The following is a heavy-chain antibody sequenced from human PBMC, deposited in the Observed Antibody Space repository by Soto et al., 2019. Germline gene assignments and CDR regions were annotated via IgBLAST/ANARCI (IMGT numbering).Heavy chain of an antibody. D-gene: IGHD1-26*01. J-gene: IGHJ4*02. Sequence: PPETLSLTCTGSGSSISSYYWSCIRQPPGKGLEWIGYIYYSGSTNYNPSLKSRVTISVDTSKNQFSLKLTSVTAADTAVYYCARRYGGNFDYWGQGTLVTVSS. CDR3: ARRYGGNFDY. V-gene: IGHV4-59*01. CDR1: GSSISSYY. CDR2: IYYSGST.